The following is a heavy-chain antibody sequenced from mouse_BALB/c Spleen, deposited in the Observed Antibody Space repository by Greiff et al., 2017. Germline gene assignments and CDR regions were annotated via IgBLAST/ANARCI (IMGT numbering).Heavy chain of an antibody. CDR2: ISTYYGNT. CDR1: GYTFTDYA. Sequence: QVTLKVSGPELVRPGVSVKISCKGSGYTFTDYAMHWVKQSHAKSLEWIGVISTYYGNTNYNQKFKGKATMTVDKSSSTAYMELARLTSEDSAIYYCARLRGDAMDYWGQGTSVTVSS. V-gene: IGHV1-67*01. J-gene: IGHJ4*01. CDR3: ARLRGDAMDY.